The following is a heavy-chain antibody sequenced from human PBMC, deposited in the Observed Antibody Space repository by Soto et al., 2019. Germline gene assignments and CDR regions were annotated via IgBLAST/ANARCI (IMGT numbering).Heavy chain of an antibody. J-gene: IGHJ2*01. CDR3: ARDCGYGGNHYWYFDL. V-gene: IGHV4-31*03. CDR1: GGSISSGGYY. CDR2: IYYSGST. Sequence: QVQLQESCPGLVKPSQTLSLTCTFSGGSISSGGYYWSWIRQHPGKGLEWIGYIYYSGSTYYNPSLKSRVTISVDTSKNQFSLKLSSVTAADTAVYYCARDCGYGGNHYWYFDLWGRGTLVTVSS. D-gene: IGHD2-15*01.